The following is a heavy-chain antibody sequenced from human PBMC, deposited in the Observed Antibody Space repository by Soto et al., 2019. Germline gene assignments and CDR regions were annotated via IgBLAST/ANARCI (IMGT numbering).Heavy chain of an antibody. D-gene: IGHD3-16*01. CDR2: IYYSGST. CDR3: ARALFGRSTWFDP. Sequence: PSETLSLTCTVSGCSISSYYWSWIRQPPGKGLEWIGYIYYSGSTNYNPSLKSRVTISVDTSKNQFSLKLSSVTAADTAVYYCARALFGRSTWFDPWGQGTLVTVSS. CDR1: GCSISSYY. V-gene: IGHV4-59*01. J-gene: IGHJ5*02.